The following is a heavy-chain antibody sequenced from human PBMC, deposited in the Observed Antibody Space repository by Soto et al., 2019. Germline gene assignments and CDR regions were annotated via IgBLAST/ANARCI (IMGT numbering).Heavy chain of an antibody. J-gene: IGHJ4*02. CDR3: ARDHEWLAQQGIFDY. CDR2: ISSSSSYI. D-gene: IGHD6-19*01. V-gene: IGHV3-21*01. Sequence: GGSLRLSCAASGFTFSSYSMNWVRQAPGKGLEWVSSISSSSSYIYYADSVKGRFTISRANAKNSLYLQMNSLRAEDTAVYYCARDHEWLAQQGIFDYWGQGTLVTVSS. CDR1: GFTFSSYS.